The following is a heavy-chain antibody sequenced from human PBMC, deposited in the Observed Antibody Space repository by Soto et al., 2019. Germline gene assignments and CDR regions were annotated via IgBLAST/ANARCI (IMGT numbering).Heavy chain of an antibody. CDR1: GYTFTGYY. CDR2: INPNSGGT. D-gene: IGHD3-3*01. CDR3: ARVDLVRLKYYYYGMDV. Sequence: GASVKVSCKASGYTFTGYYMHWVRQAPGQGLEWMGWINPNSGGTNYAQKFQGRVTMTRDTSISTAYMELSRLRSDDTAVYYCARVDLVRLKYYYYGMDVWGQGTTVTVSS. J-gene: IGHJ6*02. V-gene: IGHV1-2*02.